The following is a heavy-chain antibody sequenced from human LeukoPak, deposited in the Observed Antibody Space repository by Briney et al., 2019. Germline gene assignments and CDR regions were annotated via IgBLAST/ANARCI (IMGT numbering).Heavy chain of an antibody. CDR1: GFTFNTYT. CDR3: ARRRHSSSPERRYNWFDP. D-gene: IGHD6-6*01. V-gene: IGHV3-21*01. Sequence: PGGSLRLSCAASGFTFNTYTMNWVRQAPGKGLEWVSSITASSTAIYYADSVKGRFTISRDNAKNSLYLQMNSLRAEDTAVYYCARRRHSSSPERRYNWFDPWGQGTLVTVSS. CDR2: ITASSTAI. J-gene: IGHJ5*02.